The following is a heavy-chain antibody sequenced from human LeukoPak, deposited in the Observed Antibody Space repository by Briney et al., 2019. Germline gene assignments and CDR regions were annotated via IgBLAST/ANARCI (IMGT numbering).Heavy chain of an antibody. CDR3: AKDATASPYFHWFDN. D-gene: IGHD3-9*01. J-gene: IGHJ4*02. V-gene: IGHV3-23*01. CDR1: GFSFRDYA. CDR2: ISSGDRT. Sequence: GGSLRLSCAASGFSFRDYAMTWVRQAPGKGLEWVAGISSGDRTFHAESVKGRFTISRDKSEDTLYLQMNSLRAEDTAVYYCAKDATASPYFHWFDNWGQGTQVIVSS.